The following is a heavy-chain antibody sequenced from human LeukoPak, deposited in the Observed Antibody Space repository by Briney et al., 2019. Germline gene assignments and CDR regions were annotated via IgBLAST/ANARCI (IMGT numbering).Heavy chain of an antibody. CDR2: INHSGST. V-gene: IGHV4-34*01. J-gene: IGHJ4*02. D-gene: IGHD3-16*02. CDR3: ARHRYGEFDY. Sequence: PSETLSLTCAVYGGSFSGYYWSWIRQPPGKGLEWIGEINHSGSTNYNPSLKSRVTISVDTSKNQFSLKLSSVTAADTAVYYCARHRYGEFDYWGQGTLVTVSS. CDR1: GGSFSGYY.